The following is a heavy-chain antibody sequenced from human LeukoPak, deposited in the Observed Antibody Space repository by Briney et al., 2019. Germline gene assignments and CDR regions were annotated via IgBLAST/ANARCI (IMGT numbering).Heavy chain of an antibody. CDR2: ISGSGGST. CDR3: AHSGSYVGNFDY. Sequence: PGGSLRLSCAASGFTFSSYAMSWVRQAPGKGLEWVSAISGSGGSTYYADSVKGRFTISRDNSKNTLYLQMNSLRAEDTAVYYCAHSGSYVGNFDYWGQGTLVTVSS. CDR1: GFTFSSYA. V-gene: IGHV3-23*01. J-gene: IGHJ4*02. D-gene: IGHD1-26*01.